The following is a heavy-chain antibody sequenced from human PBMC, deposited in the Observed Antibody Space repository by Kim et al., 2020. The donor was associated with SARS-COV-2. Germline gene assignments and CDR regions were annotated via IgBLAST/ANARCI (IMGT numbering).Heavy chain of an antibody. CDR3: ARFHLYYYYGMDV. D-gene: IGHD3-3*02. J-gene: IGHJ6*02. Sequence: YAASVKGRFTISRDNDKNSLYLQMNSLRAEDTAVYYCARFHLYYYYGMDVWGQGTTVTVSS. V-gene: IGHV3-11*04.